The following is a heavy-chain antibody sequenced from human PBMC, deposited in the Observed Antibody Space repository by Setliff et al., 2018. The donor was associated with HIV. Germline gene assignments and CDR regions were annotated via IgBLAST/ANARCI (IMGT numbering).Heavy chain of an antibody. J-gene: IGHJ6*02. CDR1: GYTFTSYD. CDR2: MNPNSGST. V-gene: IGHV1-8*03. Sequence: ASVKVSCKASGYTFTSYDINWVRQAPGRGLEWMGWMNPNSGSTDYAQKFQGRVTITRDTSITTAYMELSSLRSEDTAVYYCARDRDEYVHYYDSSGYSRGGLDYGMDVWGQGTTVTVSS. CDR3: ARDRDEYVHYYDSSGYSRGGLDYGMDV. D-gene: IGHD3-22*01.